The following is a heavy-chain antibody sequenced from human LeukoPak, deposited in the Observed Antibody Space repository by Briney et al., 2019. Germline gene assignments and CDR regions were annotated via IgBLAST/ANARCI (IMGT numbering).Heavy chain of an antibody. D-gene: IGHD2-15*01. CDR2: IYHSGST. J-gene: IGHJ4*02. Sequence: SETLSLTCSVSGYSISSGYFWGWIRQPPGKRLEWIASIYHSGSTYYNPSLKSRVTISIDTSKNQFSLKLSSVTAADTAVYHCAGHYYCSGGSCVDYWGQGTLVTVSS. CDR1: GYSISSGYF. V-gene: IGHV4-38-2*02. CDR3: AGHYYCSGGSCVDY.